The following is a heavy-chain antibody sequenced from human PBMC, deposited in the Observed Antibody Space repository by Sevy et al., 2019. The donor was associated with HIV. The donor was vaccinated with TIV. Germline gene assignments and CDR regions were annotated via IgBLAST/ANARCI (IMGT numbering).Heavy chain of an antibody. CDR1: GFTFSSFW. J-gene: IGHJ4*02. CDR3: ARRYFDL. V-gene: IGHV3-7*01. Sequence: GGYLRLSCKASGFTFSSFWMQWVRQAPGKGLEWVANIRQDGNEIYYGDSVKGRFTISRDNAKNALYLQMDGLRAEDTGLHYCARRYFDLWGQGTLVTVSS. CDR2: IRQDGNEI.